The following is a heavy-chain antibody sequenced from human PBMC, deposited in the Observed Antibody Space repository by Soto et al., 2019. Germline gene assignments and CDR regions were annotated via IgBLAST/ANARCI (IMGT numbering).Heavy chain of an antibody. V-gene: IGHV1-69*12. D-gene: IGHD5-12*01. CDR1: GGTFSTSA. Sequence: QVQLEQSGAEVKKPGSSVKVSCKASGGTFSTSAIRWVRQAPGQGLEWMGGIMPVFPTPDYAQKFQGRVTLTADEYTTTAYLELSCLRSDDTAVYYWARDKDRLQLGGNYYYILDVWGQGTTVTVS. CDR3: ARDKDRLQLGGNYYYILDV. J-gene: IGHJ6*02. CDR2: IMPVFPTP.